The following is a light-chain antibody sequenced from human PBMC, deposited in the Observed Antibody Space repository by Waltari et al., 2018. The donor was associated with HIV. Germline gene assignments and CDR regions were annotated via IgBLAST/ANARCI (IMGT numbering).Light chain of an antibody. CDR3: TSYAGINPVA. V-gene: IGLV2-8*01. J-gene: IGLJ2*01. CDR2: EVN. Sequence: QSALTQPPSASGSPGQSVTISCTGTSSDVGRYDYVSWYQQHPGKAPNLLIYEVNNRPSGVPDRCSGSKSGNTASLTVSGLQAEDEAEYSCTSYAGINPVAFGGGTKLTVL. CDR1: SSDVGRYDY.